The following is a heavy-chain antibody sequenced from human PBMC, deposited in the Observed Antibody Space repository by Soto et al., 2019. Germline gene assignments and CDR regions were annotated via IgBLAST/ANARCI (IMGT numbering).Heavy chain of an antibody. Sequence: TPGNATHTLRQTCTFSGFSLNTKEMGVGWIRQPPGKALEWLALIYWDDDKHYSPSLKNRLIITKDTSKNQVVLRMTNMDPVDTATHYCARYYESGTSHLDFWGQRTLVTVPS. J-gene: IGHJ4*02. V-gene: IGHV2-5*02. CDR1: GFSLNTKEMG. D-gene: IGHD3-22*01. CDR2: IYWDDDK. CDR3: ARYYESGTSHLDF.